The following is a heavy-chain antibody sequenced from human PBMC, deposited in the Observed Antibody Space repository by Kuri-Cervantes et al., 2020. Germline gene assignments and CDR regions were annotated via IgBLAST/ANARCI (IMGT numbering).Heavy chain of an antibody. V-gene: IGHV3-23*01. Sequence: GESLKISCAASGFTFSSYAMSWVRQAPGKGLEWVSAISGSGGSTYYADPVKGRFTISRDNSKNTLYLQMNSLRAEDTAVYYCAKEGDYGDYVDYWGQGTLVTVSS. CDR1: GFTFSSYA. J-gene: IGHJ4*02. CDR2: ISGSGGST. CDR3: AKEGDYGDYVDY. D-gene: IGHD4-17*01.